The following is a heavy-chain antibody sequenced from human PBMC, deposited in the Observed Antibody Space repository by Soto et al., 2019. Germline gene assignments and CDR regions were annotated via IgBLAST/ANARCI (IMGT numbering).Heavy chain of an antibody. V-gene: IGHV3-23*01. D-gene: IGHD2-2*01. Sequence: GGSLRLSCAASGFTFNNYAITWVRQAPGKGLEWVSGVGGSGVSTDYADSVKGRFTISRDNSKNTLSLQMNSLRVEDTAVYYCAKARYCSSTSCPTFESRGQGTLVTVS. CDR3: AKARYCSSTSCPTFES. J-gene: IGHJ5*01. CDR1: GFTFNNYA. CDR2: VGGSGVST.